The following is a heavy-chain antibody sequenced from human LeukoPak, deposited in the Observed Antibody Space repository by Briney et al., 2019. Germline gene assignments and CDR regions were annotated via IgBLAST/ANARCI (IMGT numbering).Heavy chain of an antibody. CDR2: IYWHDDK. J-gene: IGHJ4*02. CDR1: GVAVRTGGGG. CDR3: AHLSGSYLTLDY. D-gene: IGHD1-26*01. V-gene: IGHV2-5*01. Sequence: SGPTLLQPSRTLTLTFTFSGVAVRTGGGGGGWIRQPPEKALEWLSLIYWHDDKRYSPSLKSRLTITKDTSKNQVVLTTTNMDPVDTATYYCAHLSGSYLTLDYWGQGTLVTVSS.